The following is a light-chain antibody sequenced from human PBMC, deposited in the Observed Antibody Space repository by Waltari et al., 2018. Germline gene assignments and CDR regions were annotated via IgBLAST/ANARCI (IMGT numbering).Light chain of an antibody. CDR1: QSISSY. CDR2: AAS. V-gene: IGKV1-39*01. Sequence: DIQMTQSPSSLSPSVGDRVTITCRASQSISSYLNWYQQKPGKAPKLLIYAASTLQSGVPSRFSGSGSGTDFTLTISSLQPEDFATYYCQQLKSYPITFGQGTRLEIK. CDR3: QQLKSYPIT. J-gene: IGKJ5*01.